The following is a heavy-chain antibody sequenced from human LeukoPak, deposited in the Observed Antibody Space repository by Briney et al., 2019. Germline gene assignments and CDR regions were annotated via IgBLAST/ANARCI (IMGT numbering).Heavy chain of an antibody. CDR1: GGTFSSYA. Sequence: SVKVSCKASGGTFSSYAISWVRQAPGQGLEWMGRIIPIFGTANYAQKFQGRVTITTDESTSTAYMELSSQRSEDTAVYYCVPTYYYDSSGRNAFDIWGQGAMVTVSS. V-gene: IGHV1-69*05. D-gene: IGHD3-22*01. J-gene: IGHJ3*02. CDR2: IIPIFGTA. CDR3: VPTYYYDSSGRNAFDI.